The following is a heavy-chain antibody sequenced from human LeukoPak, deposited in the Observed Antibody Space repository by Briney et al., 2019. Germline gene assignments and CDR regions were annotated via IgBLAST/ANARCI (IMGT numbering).Heavy chain of an antibody. D-gene: IGHD3-10*01. Sequence: GGSLRLSCAASGFTFNIFWMSWVRQAPGKGLEWVANIKEDGSVKYYVDSVKGRFTISRDNDKNPLYLQMNRLRAEDTAVYYCARAPAGSGSWFDPWGQGTLVTVSS. CDR3: ARAPAGSGSWFDP. V-gene: IGHV3-7*04. CDR2: IKEDGSVK. CDR1: GFTFNIFW. J-gene: IGHJ5*02.